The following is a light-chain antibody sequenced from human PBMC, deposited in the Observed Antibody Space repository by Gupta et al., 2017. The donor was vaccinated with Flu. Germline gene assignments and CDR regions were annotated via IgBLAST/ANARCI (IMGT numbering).Light chain of an antibody. J-gene: IGKJ2*03. V-gene: IGKV2-30*01. CDR2: KVS. CDR1: QSLLYSAGNTY. CDR3: MQGTHWPPIS. Sequence: DVVMSQTPLSLPVTLGQPASISCRSSQSLLYSAGNTYLNWFQQRPGQSPRRLIYKVSNRDSGVPDRFSGSGSGTDFTLKISRVEAEDVGVYYCMQGTHWPPISFGQGTKLEIK.